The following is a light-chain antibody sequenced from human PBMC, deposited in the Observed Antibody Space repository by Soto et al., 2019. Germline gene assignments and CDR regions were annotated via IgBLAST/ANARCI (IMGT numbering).Light chain of an antibody. CDR3: QQYNSYSPWT. V-gene: IGKV1-5*03. CDR2: KAS. Sequence: DIQMTQSPSTLSASVGDRVTITCRASQSISSWLAWYQQKPGKAPKLLTYKASSLESGVPSRFSGSGSGTECTLTISTLQPDDFATYYCQQYNSYSPWTFGQGTKVEIK. CDR1: QSISSW. J-gene: IGKJ1*01.